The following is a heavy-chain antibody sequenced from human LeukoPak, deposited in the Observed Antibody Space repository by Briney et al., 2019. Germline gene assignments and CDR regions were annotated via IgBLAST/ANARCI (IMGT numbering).Heavy chain of an antibody. CDR3: ASSVGSGRPSVYNWFDP. J-gene: IGHJ5*02. D-gene: IGHD3-10*01. V-gene: IGHV1-69*10. CDR1: GGTFSSYA. Sequence: WASLKLSCTASGGTFSSYAMSWVRQAPGQGLEWMGWIIRSRSKTYYAHTLQGRVTITADKSTNTAYMQLSSLRSEDTAVYYCASSVGSGRPSVYNWFDPWGQGTLVTVSS. CDR2: IIRSRSKT.